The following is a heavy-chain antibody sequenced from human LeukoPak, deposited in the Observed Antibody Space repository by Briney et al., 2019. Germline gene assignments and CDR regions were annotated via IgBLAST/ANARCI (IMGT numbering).Heavy chain of an antibody. D-gene: IGHD6-19*01. J-gene: IGHJ4*02. Sequence: GASVKVSCKASGGTFSSYAISWVRQAPGQGLEWMGRIIPILGIANYAQKFQGRVTITADKSTSTAYMELSSLRSEDTAVYYCARDRAGLAVASDYWGQGTLVTVSS. CDR2: IIPILGIA. CDR3: ARDRAGLAVASDY. V-gene: IGHV1-69*04. CDR1: GGTFSSYA.